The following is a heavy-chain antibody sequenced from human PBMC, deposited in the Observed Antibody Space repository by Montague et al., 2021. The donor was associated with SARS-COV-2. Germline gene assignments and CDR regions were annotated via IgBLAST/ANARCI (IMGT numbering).Heavy chain of an antibody. Sequence: TLSLTCTVSGGSISSGGYYWSWIRQHPGKGLEWIGYIYHTGSTHYNPSLKSRVTISKETSKNHFSLNLSSVTAADLAVYCCARDSGNYDPSGYSYDAFDIWGQGTTVTVSS. CDR3: ARDSGNYDPSGYSYDAFDI. D-gene: IGHD3-22*01. V-gene: IGHV4-31*03. CDR2: IYHTGST. J-gene: IGHJ3*02. CDR1: GGSISSGGYY.